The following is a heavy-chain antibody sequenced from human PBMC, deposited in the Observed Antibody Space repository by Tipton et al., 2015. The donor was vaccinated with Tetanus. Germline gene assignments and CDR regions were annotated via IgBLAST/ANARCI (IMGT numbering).Heavy chain of an antibody. Sequence: CAASGFTFSSYAMSWVRQAPGKGLEWVSAISGSGGSTYYADSVKGRFTISRDNSKNTLYLQMNSLRAEDTAVYYCAKVEAAYYYDSSGYTSSYFDYWGQGTLVTVSS. CDR3: AKVEAAYYYDSSGYTSSYFDY. V-gene: IGHV3-23*01. CDR1: GFTFSSYA. J-gene: IGHJ4*02. CDR2: ISGSGGST. D-gene: IGHD3-22*01.